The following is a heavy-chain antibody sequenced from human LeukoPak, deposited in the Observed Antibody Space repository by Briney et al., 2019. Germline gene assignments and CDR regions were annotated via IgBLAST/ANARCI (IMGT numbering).Heavy chain of an antibody. D-gene: IGHD6-19*01. CDR2: INHSGST. CDR3: ARGRGVYSSGWSYYFDY. CDR1: GGSFSGYY. V-gene: IGHV4-34*01. J-gene: IGHJ4*02. Sequence: SETLSLTCAVHGGSFSGYYWSWIRQPPGKGLEWIGEINHSGSTNYNPSLKSRVTISVDTSKNQFSLKLSSVTAADTAVYYCARGRGVYSSGWSYYFDYWGQGPWSPSPQ.